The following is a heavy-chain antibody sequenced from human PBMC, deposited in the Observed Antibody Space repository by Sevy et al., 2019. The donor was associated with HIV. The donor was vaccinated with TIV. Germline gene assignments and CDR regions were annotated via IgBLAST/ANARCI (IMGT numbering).Heavy chain of an antibody. Sequence: GGSLRLSCAASGFTFGNYAMSWVRQAPGKGLEWVSALSGTGGSTYYADSVKGRFTISRDNSKNTLYLQMNSLRVEDTAVYYCAKDLDIVAVAAAIRLSYWGQGTLVTVSS. V-gene: IGHV3-23*01. CDR3: AKDLDIVAVAAAIRLSY. CDR2: LSGTGGST. J-gene: IGHJ4*02. D-gene: IGHD2-2*01. CDR1: GFTFGNYA.